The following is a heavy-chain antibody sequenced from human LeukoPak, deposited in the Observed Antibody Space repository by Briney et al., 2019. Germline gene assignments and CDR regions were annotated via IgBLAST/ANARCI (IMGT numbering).Heavy chain of an antibody. Sequence: GGSLRLSCAASGFTFSSYWMHRVRQAPGKGLVWVSRINSDGSSTSYADSVKGRFTISRDNAKNTLYLQMNSLRAEDTAVYYCATIYDSSGYPHNYWGQGTLVTVSS. CDR1: GFTFSSYW. CDR2: INSDGSST. D-gene: IGHD3-22*01. J-gene: IGHJ4*02. CDR3: ATIYDSSGYPHNY. V-gene: IGHV3-74*01.